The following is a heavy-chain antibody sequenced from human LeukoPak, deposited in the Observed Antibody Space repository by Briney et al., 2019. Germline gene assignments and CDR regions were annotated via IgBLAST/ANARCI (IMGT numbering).Heavy chain of an antibody. CDR3: AKGGSYRSQPYFDY. CDR1: GFTFSSYS. D-gene: IGHD3-16*02. CDR2: ISDSGGYT. Sequence: AGGSLRLSCAASGFTFSSYSMNWVRQAPGKGLEWVSSISDSGGYTLYADSVKGRFTISRDNSKNTVYLQMNSLRAEDTAVYYCAKGGSYRSQPYFDYWGQGTPVTVSS. V-gene: IGHV3-23*01. J-gene: IGHJ4*02.